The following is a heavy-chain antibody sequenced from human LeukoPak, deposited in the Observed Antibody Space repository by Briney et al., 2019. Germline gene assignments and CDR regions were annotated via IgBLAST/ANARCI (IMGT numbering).Heavy chain of an antibody. V-gene: IGHV4-31*11. J-gene: IGHJ4*02. CDR2: IYYSGST. Sequence: KASETLSLTCAVSGGSISSSSSICWTWVRQHPGKGLEWIGYIYYSGSTYYNPSLKSRVTISVDTSKNQFSLKLSSVTAADTAVYYCARYFRGTMFVYFDYWGQGTLVTVSS. CDR1: GGSISSSSSIC. CDR3: ARYFRGTMFVYFDY. D-gene: IGHD3-10*02.